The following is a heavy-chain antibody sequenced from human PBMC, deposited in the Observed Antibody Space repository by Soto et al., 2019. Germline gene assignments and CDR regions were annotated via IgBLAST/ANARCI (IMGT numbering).Heavy chain of an antibody. J-gene: IGHJ4*02. V-gene: IGHV1-69*04. CDR2: IIPILGIA. Sequence: SVKVSCKASGGTFSSYTISWVRQAPGQGLEWMGRIIPILGIANYAQKFQGRVTITADKSTSTAYMELSSLRSEDTAVYSCARDQSRYYGSGSYYTPRFDYWGQGTLVTVSS. CDR1: GGTFSSYT. D-gene: IGHD3-10*01. CDR3: ARDQSRYYGSGSYYTPRFDY.